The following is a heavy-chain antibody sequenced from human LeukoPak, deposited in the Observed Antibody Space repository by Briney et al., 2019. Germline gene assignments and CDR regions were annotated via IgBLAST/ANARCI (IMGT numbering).Heavy chain of an antibody. D-gene: IGHD7-27*01. CDR2: ISYDGNNK. CDR1: VFTFSDYA. Sequence: GGSLRLSCAASVFTFSDYAMHWVRQAPGKGLEWVAVISYDGNNKEYADSVKGRFTISRDNSKSTVYLQVNSLRSEDTAVFYCARDPLNRRWGSYYFDYWGQGTLVTVSS. J-gene: IGHJ4*02. CDR3: ARDPLNRRWGSYYFDY. V-gene: IGHV3-30-3*01.